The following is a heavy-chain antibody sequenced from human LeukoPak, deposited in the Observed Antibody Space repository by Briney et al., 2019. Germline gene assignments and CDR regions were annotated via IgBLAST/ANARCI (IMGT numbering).Heavy chain of an antibody. CDR1: GSSFTSYW. Sequence: GESLKISCQGSGSSFTSYWIGWVRQLPGKGLEWMGIIYPGDSDTRYSPSFQGQVTISADKSISTAYLQWSSLKVSDTAMYYCGRLSGSGRYHRYWGQGTLVTVSS. J-gene: IGHJ4*02. D-gene: IGHD6-19*01. CDR3: GRLSGSGRYHRY. V-gene: IGHV5-51*01. CDR2: IYPGDSDT.